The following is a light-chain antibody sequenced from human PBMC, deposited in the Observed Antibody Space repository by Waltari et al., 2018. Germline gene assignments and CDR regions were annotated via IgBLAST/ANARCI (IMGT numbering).Light chain of an antibody. J-gene: IGKJ3*01. CDR3: QQCDSLPLT. CDR1: QDIRNY. Sequence: DIQMTQTPSSLSASVGDRVTITCRASQDIRNYLLWYQQKPGKAPKLLIYDASNLKSRVPSRFSGSGSGTHFVFTITSLQPEDSGTYYCQQCDSLPLTFGPGTKVNIQ. CDR2: DAS. V-gene: IGKV1-33*01.